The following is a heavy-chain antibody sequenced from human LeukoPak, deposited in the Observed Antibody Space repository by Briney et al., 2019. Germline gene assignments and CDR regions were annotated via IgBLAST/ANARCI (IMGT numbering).Heavy chain of an antibody. J-gene: IGHJ4*02. Sequence: GGSLRLSCAASGFTFSSYSMHWVRQAPGKGLEWVAFIRDDGRNKYYADSVKGRFTISRDNSKITLYLQMNSLRAQDTAIYYVVKDVEALDSCGQGTLVTVSS. CDR1: GFTFSSYS. CDR2: IRDDGRNK. CDR3: VKDVEALDS. V-gene: IGHV3-30*02.